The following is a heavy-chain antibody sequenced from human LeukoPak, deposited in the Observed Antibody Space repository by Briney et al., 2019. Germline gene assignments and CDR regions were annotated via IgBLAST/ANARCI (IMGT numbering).Heavy chain of an antibody. J-gene: IGHJ5*02. V-gene: IGHV4-39*07. CDR3: ARWVGNRNWFDP. D-gene: IGHD1-26*01. Sequence: PSETLSLTCTVSGGSISSGSYLWGCIRQSPGKGLEWIGSIYYSGSTYYNPSLKTRVTVSVDTSKNQLSLKVTSVTAADTAVYYCARWVGNRNWFDPWGQGTLVIVSS. CDR2: IYYSGST. CDR1: GGSISSGSYL.